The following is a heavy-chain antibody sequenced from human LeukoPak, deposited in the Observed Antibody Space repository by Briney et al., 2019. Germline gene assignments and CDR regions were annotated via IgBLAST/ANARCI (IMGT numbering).Heavy chain of an antibody. D-gene: IGHD3-10*01. Sequence: KPSETLSLTCTVSGGSISSNNYYWGWVRQPPGKGLEWIATISYTGSSYYNPSLKSRVTISVDTSKNQFSLKLSSVTAADTAVYYCARLAQGSGTYGFDYWGQGTLVTVSS. CDR3: ARLAQGSGTYGFDY. CDR1: GGSISSNNYY. CDR2: ISYTGSS. V-gene: IGHV4-39*01. J-gene: IGHJ4*02.